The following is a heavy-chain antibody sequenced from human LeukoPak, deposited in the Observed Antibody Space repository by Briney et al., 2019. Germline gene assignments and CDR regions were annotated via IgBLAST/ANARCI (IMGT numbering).Heavy chain of an antibody. Sequence: QPGRSLRLSCAASGFTFSSYVMHWVRQAPGKGLEWVAVISYDGSNKYYADSVKGRFAISRDNSKNTLYLQMNSLRAEDTAVYYCVRDRQDTAMVTLFDYWGQGTLVTVSS. CDR1: GFTFSSYV. J-gene: IGHJ4*02. D-gene: IGHD5-18*01. V-gene: IGHV3-30*09. CDR2: ISYDGSNK. CDR3: VRDRQDTAMVTLFDY.